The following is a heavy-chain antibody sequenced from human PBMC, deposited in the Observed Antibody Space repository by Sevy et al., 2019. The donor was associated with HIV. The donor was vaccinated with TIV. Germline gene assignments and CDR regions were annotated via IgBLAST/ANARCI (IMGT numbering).Heavy chain of an antibody. J-gene: IGHJ4*02. V-gene: IGHV3-7*01. Sequence: GGSLRLSCAASGFTFSANWMNWVRQAPGKGLEWVANIKGDGSDKHYVDSVEGRFTISRDNAKNLLYLQMNSLRVEDTAVYYWLLDTIGRFESWGQGTLVTDSS. CDR2: IKGDGSDK. CDR1: GFTFSANW. CDR3: LLDTIGRFES. D-gene: IGHD3-16*01.